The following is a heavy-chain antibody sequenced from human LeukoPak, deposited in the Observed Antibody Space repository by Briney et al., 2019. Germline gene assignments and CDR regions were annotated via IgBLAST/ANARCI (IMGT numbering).Heavy chain of an antibody. CDR1: GFTFSTYG. Sequence: PGGSLRLSCAASGFTFSTYGIHWARQAPGKGLEWVADISYDGSNQYYADSLKGRFTISRDNSKNTLYLQMNSLSPEDTAVYYCARAQDYDSSGYVDGFDIWGQGTMVTVSS. CDR2: ISYDGSNQ. CDR3: ARAQDYDSSGYVDGFDI. V-gene: IGHV3-30*03. D-gene: IGHD3-22*01. J-gene: IGHJ3*02.